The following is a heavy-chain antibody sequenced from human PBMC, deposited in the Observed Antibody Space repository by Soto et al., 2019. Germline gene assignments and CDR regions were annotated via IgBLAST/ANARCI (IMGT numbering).Heavy chain of an antibody. Sequence: QARLVESGGGVVQIGESLRLSCAASGLTFRNYGFHWVRQAPGKGLEWVAVISYDGRNKHYENSVKGRFTISRVDSKTTVYLQLNSLRAEDTALYSCAKDWHYYVGSGLSVTNYYGAHIWGQGTGVTVFS. CDR1: GLTFRNYG. V-gene: IGHV3-30*18. CDR3: AKDWHYYVGSGLSVTNYYGAHI. CDR2: ISYDGRNK. J-gene: IGHJ3*02. D-gene: IGHD3-10*02.